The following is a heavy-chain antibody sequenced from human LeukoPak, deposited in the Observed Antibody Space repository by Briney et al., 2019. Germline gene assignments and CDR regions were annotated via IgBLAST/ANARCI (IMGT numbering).Heavy chain of an antibody. D-gene: IGHD2-2*01. V-gene: IGHV3-53*01. Sequence: PGGSLRLSCAASGFTVSSNYMSWVRQAPGKGLEWVSVIYSGGSTYYADSVKGRFTISRDNSKNTLYLQMNSLRAEDTAVYYCARAGYQQPYGMDVWGQGTTVTVSS. CDR1: GFTVSSNY. CDR2: IYSGGST. CDR3: ARAGYQQPYGMDV. J-gene: IGHJ6*02.